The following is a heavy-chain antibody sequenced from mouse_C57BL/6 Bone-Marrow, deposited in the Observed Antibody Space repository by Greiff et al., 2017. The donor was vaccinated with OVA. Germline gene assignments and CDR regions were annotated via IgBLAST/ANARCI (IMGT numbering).Heavy chain of an antibody. CDR3: ARNYWYFDV. CDR1: GYTFTSYW. CDR2: IYPSDSYT. V-gene: IGHV1-69*01. Sequence: QVQLQQPGAELVMPGASVKLSCKASGYTFTSYWMHWVKQRPGQGLEWIGEIYPSDSYTNYNQKFKGKSTLTVDKSSSTAYMQLSSLTSEDSAVYSCARNYWYFDVWGTGTTVTVSS. J-gene: IGHJ1*03.